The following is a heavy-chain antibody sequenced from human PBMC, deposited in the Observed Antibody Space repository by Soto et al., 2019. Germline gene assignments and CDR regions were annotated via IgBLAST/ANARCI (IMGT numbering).Heavy chain of an antibody. CDR3: AKAGWGGDYYYGLDV. Sequence: GGSRRLSCAASGFNFNNYAMRWVRQAPGKGLEWVAVVTFDGSRTYYADSVKGRFTISRDSSNNTVSLQMNSLTNEDTAVYYCAKAGWGGDYYYGLDVWGQGTTVTVSS. CDR1: GFNFNNYA. J-gene: IGHJ6*02. V-gene: IGHV3-30*18. CDR2: VTFDGSRT. D-gene: IGHD2-21*01.